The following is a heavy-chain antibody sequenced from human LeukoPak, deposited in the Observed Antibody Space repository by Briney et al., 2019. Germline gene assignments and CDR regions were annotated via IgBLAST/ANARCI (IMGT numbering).Heavy chain of an antibody. CDR2: ISGGAGST. Sequence: GGSLRLSCAASGFTFNGYAMSWVRQAPGKGLECVSVISGGAGSTYYADSVKGRFTISRDNSKNTLYLQMNSLRAEDTAVYYCAKDKYNFWSGSNYYYMDVWGKGTTVTVSS. D-gene: IGHD3-3*01. J-gene: IGHJ6*03. CDR1: GFTFNGYA. CDR3: AKDKYNFWSGSNYYYMDV. V-gene: IGHV3-23*01.